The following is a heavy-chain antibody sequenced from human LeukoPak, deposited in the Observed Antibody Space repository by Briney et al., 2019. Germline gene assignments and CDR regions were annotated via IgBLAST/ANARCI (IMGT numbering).Heavy chain of an antibody. CDR3: ARSPGDYDWYFDL. J-gene: IGHJ2*01. D-gene: IGHD4-17*01. CDR1: GFTFSSYA. CDR2: IYSGGST. V-gene: IGHV3-53*01. Sequence: PGGSLRLSCAASGFTFSSYAMSWVRQAPGKGLEWVSVIYSGGSTYYADSVKGRFTISRDNSKNTLYLQMNSLRAEDTAVYYCARSPGDYDWYFDLWGRGTLVTVSS.